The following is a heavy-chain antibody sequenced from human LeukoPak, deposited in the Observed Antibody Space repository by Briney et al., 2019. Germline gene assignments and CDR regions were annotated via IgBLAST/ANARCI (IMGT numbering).Heavy chain of an antibody. J-gene: IGHJ4*02. V-gene: IGHV4-39*07. Sequence: PSETLSLTCTVSGGSISSSSYYWGWIRQPPGKGLEWIGSIYYSGSTYYNPSLKSRVTISVDTSKNQFSLKLSSVTAADTAVCYCDYGGEDFDYWGQGTLVTVSS. CDR3: DYGGEDFDY. CDR1: GGSISSSSYY. D-gene: IGHD3-16*01. CDR2: IYYSGST.